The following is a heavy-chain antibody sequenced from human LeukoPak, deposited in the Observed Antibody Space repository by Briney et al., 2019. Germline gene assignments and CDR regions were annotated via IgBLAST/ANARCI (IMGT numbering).Heavy chain of an antibody. J-gene: IGHJ5*02. D-gene: IGHD6-19*01. V-gene: IGHV3-11*04. Sequence: GGSLRLSCAASGLTFSDYYMSWIRQAPGRGLEWVSYISNSGTTRYYADSVKGRFTISRDNAKNSLYLQMNSLRAEDTAMYYCARDQTGITVAATGWFDPWGQGTLVTVSS. CDR2: ISNSGTTR. CDR3: ARDQTGITVAATGWFDP. CDR1: GLTFSDYY.